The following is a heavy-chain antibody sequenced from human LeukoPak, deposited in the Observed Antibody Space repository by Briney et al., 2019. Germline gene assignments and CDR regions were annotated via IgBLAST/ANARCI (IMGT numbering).Heavy chain of an antibody. CDR2: INPGDSDT. V-gene: IGHV5-51*01. Sequence: GESLKISCKGSGYSFTSYWIGWVRQMPGKGLEWMGIINPGDSDTKYSPSFQGQVTTSADRSISTAYLQWSSLKASDTAMYYCARRGGSGNFLIDYWGQGTLVTVSS. CDR3: ARRGGSGNFLIDY. CDR1: GYSFTSYW. D-gene: IGHD3-10*01. J-gene: IGHJ4*02.